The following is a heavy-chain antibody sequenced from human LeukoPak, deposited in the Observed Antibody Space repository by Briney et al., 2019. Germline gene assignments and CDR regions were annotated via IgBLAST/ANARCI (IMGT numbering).Heavy chain of an antibody. CDR3: ARVNSGYDF. CDR1: GYMFTAYY. D-gene: IGHD5-12*01. V-gene: IGHV1-2*02. Sequence: ASVKVSCKSSGYMFTAYYIHWLRQAPGQGLEWVGWINPNDGGSRFAQRFQGRVTMTSDTSVTTTYMELTGLRSDDPAIFYCARVNSGYDFWGQGTLVAVSS. CDR2: INPNDGGS. J-gene: IGHJ4*02.